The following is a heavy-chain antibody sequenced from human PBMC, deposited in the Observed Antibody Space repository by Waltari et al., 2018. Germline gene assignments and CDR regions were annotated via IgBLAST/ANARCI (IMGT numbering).Heavy chain of an antibody. V-gene: IGHV3-23*01. CDR1: GFTFSSYA. J-gene: IGHJ3*02. Sequence: EVQLLESGGGLVQPGGSLRLSCAASGFTFSSYAMSWVRQAPGKGLEWVLAISVSGGSTYYADSVKGRFTISRDNSKNTLYLQMNSLRAEDTAVYYCAKTIMTTVTTAGAFDIWGQGTMVTVSS. CDR2: ISVSGGST. CDR3: AKTIMTTVTTAGAFDI. D-gene: IGHD4-4*01.